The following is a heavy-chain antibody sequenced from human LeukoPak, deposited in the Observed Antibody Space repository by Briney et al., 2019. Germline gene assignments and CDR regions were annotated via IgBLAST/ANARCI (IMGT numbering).Heavy chain of an antibody. Sequence: PSETLSLTCAVYGGSFSGYYWSWIRQPPGKGLEWIGEINHSGSTNYNPSLKSRVTISVDTSKNQFPLKLSSVTAADTAVYYCASNLYDFWSGYYTLDYWGQGTLVTVSS. CDR3: ASNLYDFWSGYYTLDY. J-gene: IGHJ4*02. CDR1: GGSFSGYY. CDR2: INHSGST. D-gene: IGHD3-3*01. V-gene: IGHV4-34*01.